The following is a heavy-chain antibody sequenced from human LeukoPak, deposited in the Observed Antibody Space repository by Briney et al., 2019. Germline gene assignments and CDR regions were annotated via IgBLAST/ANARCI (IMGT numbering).Heavy chain of an antibody. J-gene: IGHJ4*02. CDR2: INIDGSST. D-gene: IGHD5/OR15-5a*01. CDR1: GFTFSDFW. V-gene: IGHV3-74*01. Sequence: GGSLRLSCAASGFTFSDFWMHWVRQAPGKGLVWVSRINIDGSSTSYADSVKGRFTISRDNAKNTLYLQMNSLRADDTAVYYCTRFRVYSHDSWGPGALVTVSS. CDR3: TRFRVYSHDS.